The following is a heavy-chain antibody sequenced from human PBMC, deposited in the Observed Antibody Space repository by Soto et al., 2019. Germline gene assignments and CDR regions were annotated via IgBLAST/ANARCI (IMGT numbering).Heavy chain of an antibody. CDR3: ARAGQGGHGMEV. D-gene: IGHD3-16*01. J-gene: IGHJ6*02. V-gene: IGHV3-33*01. CDR2: IWYDGNNT. Sequence: QVQLVESGGGVIQAGRSLRLSCAASGFSFSTYGMHWVRQAPGKGLEWVALIWYDGNNTYYVDSAKGRFPISRDNSKKTLFREMSSLRAADKAVYYCARAGQGGHGMEVWGQGTTVTVSS. CDR1: GFSFSTYG.